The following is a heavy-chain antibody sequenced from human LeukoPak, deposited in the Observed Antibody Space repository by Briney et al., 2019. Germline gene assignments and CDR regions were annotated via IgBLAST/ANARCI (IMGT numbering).Heavy chain of an antibody. CDR3: ARDFAYCGGDCYPGYSFGY. Sequence: GGSLRLSCAASGFTFSSYSMNWVRQAPGKGLEWVSSISSYSTYIYYADSVKGRFTISRDNAKNSLDLQMNSLRAEDTAVYYCARDFAYCGGDCYPGYSFGYWGQGTLATVSS. CDR1: GFTFSSYS. CDR2: ISSYSTYI. J-gene: IGHJ4*02. V-gene: IGHV3-21*01. D-gene: IGHD2-21*02.